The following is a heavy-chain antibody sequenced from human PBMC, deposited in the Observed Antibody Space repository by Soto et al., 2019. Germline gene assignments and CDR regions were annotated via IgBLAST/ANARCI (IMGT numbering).Heavy chain of an antibody. Sequence: EVQVLESGGGLVQPGGSLRLSCAATGFTFSDFAMSWVRQAPGKGLEWVSRIYGGGNGPHYADSVKGRVTISRDNSKNTLYVQMNSLRAEDTAVYYCAKMEGMDPWAYSFDYWGQGTLVTVSS. CDR1: GFTFSDFA. J-gene: IGHJ4*02. D-gene: IGHD2-2*03. V-gene: IGHV3-23*01. CDR2: IYGGGNGP. CDR3: AKMEGMDPWAYSFDY.